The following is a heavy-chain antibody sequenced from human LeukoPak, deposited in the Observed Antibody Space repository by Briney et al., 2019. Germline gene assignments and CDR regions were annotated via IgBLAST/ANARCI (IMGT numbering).Heavy chain of an antibody. V-gene: IGHV3-23*01. D-gene: IGHD3-3*01. CDR3: ARAFGDFWSGYYPSYYNYYMDV. J-gene: IGHJ6*03. CDR2: ISGSGSST. CDR1: GFTFSSYA. Sequence: PGGSLRLSCAASGFTFSSYAMSWVRQAPGKGLEWVSAISGSGSSTYYADSVKGRFTISRDNAKNSLYLQMNSLRAEDTAVYHCARAFGDFWSGYYPSYYNYYMDVWGKGTTVTVSS.